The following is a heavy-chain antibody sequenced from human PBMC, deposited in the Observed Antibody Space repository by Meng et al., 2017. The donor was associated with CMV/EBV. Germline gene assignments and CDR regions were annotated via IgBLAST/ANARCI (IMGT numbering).Heavy chain of an antibody. J-gene: IGHJ5*02. Sequence: GSLRLSCAASGFTFSSYSMNWVRQAPGKGLEWVSSISSSSSYIYYADSVKGRFTISRDNAKNSLYLQMNSLRAEDTAVYYCAGPQPAYYDSSAPKSWGQGTLVTVSS. CDR3: AGPQPAYYDSSAPKS. D-gene: IGHD3-22*01. V-gene: IGHV3-21*01. CDR2: ISSSSSYI. CDR1: GFTFSSYS.